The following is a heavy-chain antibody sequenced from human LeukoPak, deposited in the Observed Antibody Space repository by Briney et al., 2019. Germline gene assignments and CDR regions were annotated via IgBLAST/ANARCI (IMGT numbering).Heavy chain of an antibody. V-gene: IGHV3-9*01. D-gene: IGHD3-16*01. CDR1: GFTFDDYA. CDR3: AKGRTNNYAFDY. CDR2: ITWNSVTL. J-gene: IGHJ4*02. Sequence: GGSLRLSCAASGFTFDDYALHWVWQAPGKGLEWVSGITWNSVTLGYADSVKGRFTISRDNAKNSVYLQMNSLRPEDTALYYCAKGRTNNYAFDYWGQGARVTVSS.